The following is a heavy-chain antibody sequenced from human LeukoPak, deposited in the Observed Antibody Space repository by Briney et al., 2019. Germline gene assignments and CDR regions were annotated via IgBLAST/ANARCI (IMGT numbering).Heavy chain of an antibody. CDR3: ARHVDTAMVSYFDY. CDR1: GFTFSSYG. V-gene: IGHV3-23*01. D-gene: IGHD5-18*01. J-gene: IGHJ4*02. CDR2: ISGSGGST. Sequence: GGSLRLSCTASGFTFSSYGIHWVRQAPGKGLEWVSAISGSGGSTYYADSVKGRFTISRDNSKNTLYLQMNSLRAEDTAVYYCARHVDTAMVSYFDYWGQGTLVTVSS.